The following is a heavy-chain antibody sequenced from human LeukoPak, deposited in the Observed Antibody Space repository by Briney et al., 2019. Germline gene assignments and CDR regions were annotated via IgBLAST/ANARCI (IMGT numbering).Heavy chain of an antibody. J-gene: IGHJ4*02. CDR1: GFTFSTYW. Sequence: PGGSLRLSCAASGFTFSTYWMHWVRQAPGKGLVWVSRIKGDGSSTSYADSVKGRFTISRDNAKNTLYLQMNSLRAEDTAVYYCARSYYDSSGYFIFVYWSQGTLVTVSS. D-gene: IGHD3-22*01. CDR2: IKGDGSST. CDR3: ARSYYDSSGYFIFVY. V-gene: IGHV3-74*01.